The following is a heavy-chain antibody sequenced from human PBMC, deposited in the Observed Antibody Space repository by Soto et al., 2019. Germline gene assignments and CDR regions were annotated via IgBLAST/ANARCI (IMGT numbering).Heavy chain of an antibody. CDR2: IIPIFGTA. D-gene: IGHD3-22*01. CDR3: ASTKYSYDSSGYGAFDI. V-gene: IGHV1-69*13. CDR1: GGTFSSYA. J-gene: IGHJ3*02. Sequence: SVKVSCKASGGTFSSYAISWVRQAPGQGLEWMGGIIPIFGTANYAQKFQGRVTITADESTSTAYMELSSLRSEDTAVYYCASTKYSYDSSGYGAFDIWGQGTMVTVSS.